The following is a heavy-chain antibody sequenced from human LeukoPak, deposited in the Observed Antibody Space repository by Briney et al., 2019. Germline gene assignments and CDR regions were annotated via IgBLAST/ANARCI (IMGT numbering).Heavy chain of an antibody. Sequence: SETLSLTCAVYGGSFSGYYWSWIRQPPGKGLEWIGEINHSGSTNYNPSLKSRVTISVYTSKNQFSLQLSSLTAADTAVYYCARGDDTAMVSYAFDIWGQGTMVTVSS. CDR1: GGSFSGYY. CDR2: INHSGST. J-gene: IGHJ3*02. CDR3: ARGDDTAMVSYAFDI. D-gene: IGHD5-18*01. V-gene: IGHV4-34*01.